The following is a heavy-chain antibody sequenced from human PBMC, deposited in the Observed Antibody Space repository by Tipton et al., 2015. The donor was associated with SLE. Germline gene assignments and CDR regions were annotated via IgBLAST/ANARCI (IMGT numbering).Heavy chain of an antibody. CDR2: IYTSGST. J-gene: IGHJ1*01. Sequence: LRLSCTVSGGSISSGSYYWSWIRQPAGKGLEWIGRIYTSGSTNYNPSLKSRVTISVDKSKNQFSLKLSSVTAADTAVYYCASYCTGGVCWGFQHWGQGTLVTVSS. CDR3: ASYCTGGVCWGFQH. D-gene: IGHD2-8*02. CDR1: GGSISSGSYY. V-gene: IGHV4-61*02.